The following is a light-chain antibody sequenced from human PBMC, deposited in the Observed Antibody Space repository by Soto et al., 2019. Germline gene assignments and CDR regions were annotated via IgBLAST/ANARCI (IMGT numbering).Light chain of an antibody. V-gene: IGKV2-28*01. CDR2: LGS. J-gene: IGKJ4*01. CDR3: MQALQSPPT. Sequence: DIVMTQSPLYLPVTPGEPASISCRSSQSLLHSSGHNCLDWYLQKPGQSPPLLIHLGSSRASGVPDRFSGSGSGTDFTLRISRVEAEDVGVYYCMQALQSPPTFGGGTRVEIK. CDR1: QSLLHSSGHNC.